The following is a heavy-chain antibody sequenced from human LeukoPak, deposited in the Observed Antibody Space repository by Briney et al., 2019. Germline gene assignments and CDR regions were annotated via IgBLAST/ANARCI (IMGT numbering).Heavy chain of an antibody. CDR1: GFTFSNYA. D-gene: IGHD5-12*01. V-gene: IGHV3-23*01. J-gene: IGHJ4*02. CDR2: ISGSGGAT. Sequence: PGGSLRLSCAASGFTFSNYARSWVRQAPGKGLEWVSVISGSGGATYYADSVKGRFTISRDNSKNTLYLQMNSLRAEDTAVYYCAKDGVATITFDYWGQGTLVTVSS. CDR3: AKDGVATITFDY.